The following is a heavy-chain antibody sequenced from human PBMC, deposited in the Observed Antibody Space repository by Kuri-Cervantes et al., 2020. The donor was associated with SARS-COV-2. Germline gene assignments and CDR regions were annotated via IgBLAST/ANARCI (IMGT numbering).Heavy chain of an antibody. CDR1: GGSFSGYY. CDR3: ARDIAVASGYYFDY. CDR2: INHSGST. Sequence: SQTLSLTRAVYGGSFSGYYWSWIRQPPGKGREWIGEINHSGSTNYNPSLKSRVTISVDTSKNQFSLKLSSVTAADTSVYYCARDIAVASGYYFDYWGQGTLVTVSS. D-gene: IGHD6-19*01. J-gene: IGHJ4*02. V-gene: IGHV4-34*01.